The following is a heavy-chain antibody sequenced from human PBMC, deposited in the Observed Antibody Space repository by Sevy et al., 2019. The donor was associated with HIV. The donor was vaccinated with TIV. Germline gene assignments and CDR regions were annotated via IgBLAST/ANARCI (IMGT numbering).Heavy chain of an antibody. Sequence: SETLSLTCTVYGGSFSGYYWSWIRQPPGKGLEWIGEINHSGSTNYNPSLKSRVTISVDTSKNQFSLKLSSVTAADTAVYYCASLGVDTAMDIPRDYYGMDVWGQGTTVTVSS. J-gene: IGHJ6*02. V-gene: IGHV4-34*01. D-gene: IGHD5-18*01. CDR1: GGSFSGYY. CDR2: INHSGST. CDR3: ASLGVDTAMDIPRDYYGMDV.